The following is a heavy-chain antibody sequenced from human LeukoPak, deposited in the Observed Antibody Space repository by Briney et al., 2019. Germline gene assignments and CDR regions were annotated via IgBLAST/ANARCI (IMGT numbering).Heavy chain of an antibody. CDR3: AKVETSGGANCYALDY. CDR2: ISGSDGST. J-gene: IGHJ4*02. Sequence: GGSLRLSCAASGFTFSSYAMAWVRQAPDKGLEWVSAISGSDGSTYYADSVKGRFTISRDDSQNTLYLQMNSLSAEDTAVYYCAKVETSGGANCYALDYWGQGTLVTVSS. D-gene: IGHD2-2*01. CDR1: GFTFSSYA. V-gene: IGHV3-23*01.